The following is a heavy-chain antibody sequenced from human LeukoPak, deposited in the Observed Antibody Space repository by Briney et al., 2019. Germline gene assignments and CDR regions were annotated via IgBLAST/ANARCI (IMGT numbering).Heavy chain of an antibody. CDR1: GGSINSRSYY. D-gene: IGHD2-2*01. Sequence: PSETLSLTCTVSGGSINSRSYYWGWIRQSPGKGLGWIGSIYYSGSTYYNPSLKSRVTISVDTSNNQFSLKLSSVTAADTAIYYCARQDCSSSSCRNWFDTWGQGILVTVSS. V-gene: IGHV4-39*01. J-gene: IGHJ5*02. CDR2: IYYSGST. CDR3: ARQDCSSSSCRNWFDT.